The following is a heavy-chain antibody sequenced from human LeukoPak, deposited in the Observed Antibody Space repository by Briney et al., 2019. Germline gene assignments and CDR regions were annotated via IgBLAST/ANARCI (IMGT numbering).Heavy chain of an antibody. CDR3: ARVIDYDFWSGYQPHDAFDI. V-gene: IGHV4-4*07. CDR1: GGSISNYY. J-gene: IGHJ3*02. D-gene: IGHD3-3*01. Sequence: PSETLSLTCTVSGGSISNYYWSWLRQPAGKGLEWLGRIYTSGSTNYNPSLKSRVTMSVDTSKNQFSLKLSSVTAADTAVYYCARVIDYDFWSGYQPHDAFDIWGQGTMVTVSS. CDR2: IYTSGST.